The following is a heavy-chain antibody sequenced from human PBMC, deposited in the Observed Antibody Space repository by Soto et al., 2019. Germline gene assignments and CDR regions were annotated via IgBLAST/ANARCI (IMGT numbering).Heavy chain of an antibody. J-gene: IGHJ5*02. V-gene: IGHV4-34*01. CDR3: ARGRNVQRERPGWPRGDWFDP. CDR2: INHSGST. D-gene: IGHD1-1*01. Sequence: QVQLQQWGAGLLKPSETLSLTCAVYGGSFSGYYWSWIRQPPGKGLEWIGEINHSGSTNYNTSLKSRVTISVDTSKNQFSLKLSSVTAADAAVYYCARGRNVQRERPGWPRGDWFDPWGQGTLVTVSS. CDR1: GGSFSGYY.